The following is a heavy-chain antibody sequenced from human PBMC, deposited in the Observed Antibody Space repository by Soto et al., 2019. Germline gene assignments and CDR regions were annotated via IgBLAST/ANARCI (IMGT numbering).Heavy chain of an antibody. CDR1: GGSIRDGGYY. Sequence: SSETLSLTCTVSGGSIRDGGYYWSWIRQRPGEGLEWLGYIYYTGSAYYNPSLKSRLTISVDMSKSQFSLKLTSLTAADTAVYYCAKDPSPQPTTVVTPGWFDPWGQGTLVTVS. J-gene: IGHJ5*02. D-gene: IGHD2-21*02. CDR2: IYYTGSA. CDR3: AKDPSPQPTTVVTPGWFDP. V-gene: IGHV4-31*03.